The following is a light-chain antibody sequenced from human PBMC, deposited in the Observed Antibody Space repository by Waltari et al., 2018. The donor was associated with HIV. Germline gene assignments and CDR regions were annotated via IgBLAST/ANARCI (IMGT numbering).Light chain of an antibody. CDR1: SSDVGGYNY. J-gene: IGLJ2*01. Sequence: QSALTQPASVSGSPGQSITISCTGTSSDVGGYNYVSWYQQHPGKAPKLMIYEVSKRPAGVSNRCSGSKSGNTASLTISGLQAEDEADYYCSSYTSSSTLYVVFGGGTKLTVL. CDR2: EVS. V-gene: IGLV2-14*01. CDR3: SSYTSSSTLYVV.